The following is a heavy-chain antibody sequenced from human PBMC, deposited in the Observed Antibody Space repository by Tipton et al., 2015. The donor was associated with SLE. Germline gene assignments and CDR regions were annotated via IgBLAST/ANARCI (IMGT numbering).Heavy chain of an antibody. CDR2: TYYSGST. CDR3: ARGKSHSSSWPYFDY. D-gene: IGHD6-13*01. J-gene: IGHJ4*02. V-gene: IGHV4-59*01. Sequence: LRLSCTVSGGSIRSYYWSWIRQPPGKGLEWIGYTYYSGSTNYNPSLKSRVTISVDTSKNQFSLKLSSVTAADTAAYYCARGKSHSSSWPYFDYWGQGTLVTVSS. CDR1: GGSIRSYY.